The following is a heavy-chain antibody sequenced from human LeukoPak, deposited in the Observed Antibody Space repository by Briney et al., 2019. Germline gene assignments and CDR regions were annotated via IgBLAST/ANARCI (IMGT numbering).Heavy chain of an antibody. CDR2: ISYDGSNK. V-gene: IGHV3-30*18. CDR3: AKDQGRYGMDV. CDR1: GFTFSSYG. Sequence: GGSLRLSCAASGFTFSSYGMHWVRQAPGKGLEWVAVISYDGSNKYYADPVKGRFTISRDNSRSTLYLQMNSLRAEDTAVYYCAKDQGRYGMDVWGKGTTVTVSS. J-gene: IGHJ6*04.